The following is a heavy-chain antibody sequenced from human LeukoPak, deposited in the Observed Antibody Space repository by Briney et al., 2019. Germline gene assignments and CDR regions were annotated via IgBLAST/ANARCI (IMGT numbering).Heavy chain of an antibody. CDR1: GGSITSDSYY. D-gene: IGHD6-19*01. J-gene: IGHJ5*02. Sequence: SETLSLTCTVSGGSITSDSYYWDWIRQPPGEGLEWIGSVYYSGSTYYTPSLKSRVTISVDTSKSQFSLKLSSVTAADTAVYYCARAGGWSPYNWFDPWGQGTLVTVSS. CDR3: ARAGGWSPYNWFDP. V-gene: IGHV4-39*07. CDR2: VYYSGST.